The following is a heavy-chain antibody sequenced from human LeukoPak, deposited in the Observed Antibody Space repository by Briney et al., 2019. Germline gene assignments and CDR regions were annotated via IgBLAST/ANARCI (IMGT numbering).Heavy chain of an antibody. CDR1: GFTFDDYA. Sequence: GRSLRLSCAASGFTFDDYAMHWVRQAPGKGLEWVSGISWNSGSIGYADSVKGRFTTSRDNAKNSLYLQMNSLRAEDMALYYCAKDIGGSGKVGAFDIWGQGTMVTVSS. V-gene: IGHV3-9*03. CDR3: AKDIGGSGKVGAFDI. J-gene: IGHJ3*02. D-gene: IGHD3-16*01. CDR2: ISWNSGSI.